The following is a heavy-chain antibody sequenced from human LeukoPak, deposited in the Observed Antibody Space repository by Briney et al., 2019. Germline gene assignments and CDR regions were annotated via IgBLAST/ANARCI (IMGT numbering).Heavy chain of an antibody. J-gene: IGHJ4*02. V-gene: IGHV4-38-2*02. D-gene: IGHD6-19*01. CDR3: ARALVAVAGTILDY. Sequence: SETLSLTCTVSGYSISSGYYWGWIRQPPGKGLEWIASIYHGGSTYYNPSLKSRVTISVDTSKNHFSLKLTSVTAGDTAVYYCARALVAVAGTILDYWGQGSLVTVSS. CDR1: GYSISSGYY. CDR2: IYHGGST.